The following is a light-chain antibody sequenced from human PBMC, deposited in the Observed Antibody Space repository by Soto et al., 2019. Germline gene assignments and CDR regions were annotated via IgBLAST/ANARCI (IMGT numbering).Light chain of an antibody. CDR1: QSVSSN. Sequence: EIVMTQSPATLSVSPGERATLSCRASQSVSSNLAWYQQKPGQAPRLLMYGASTRATGIPANFSGSGSGTEFTLTISSMQSEDFADYYCQQYNNWPYTFGQGTKVDIK. CDR2: GAS. CDR3: QQYNNWPYT. J-gene: IGKJ2*01. V-gene: IGKV3-15*01.